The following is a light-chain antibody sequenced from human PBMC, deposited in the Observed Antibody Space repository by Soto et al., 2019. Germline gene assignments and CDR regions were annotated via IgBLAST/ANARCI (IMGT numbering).Light chain of an antibody. Sequence: QSVLTQPPSASGTPGQRVTISCSGSNSNIGTNAVNWYQQIPGTAPKLLIYNNNQRPSGAPDRFSGSKSGTSASLAISGLQSEDEADYPCATWDDTLRTWVFGGGTKVTVL. CDR1: NSNIGTNA. V-gene: IGLV1-44*01. CDR2: NNN. J-gene: IGLJ3*02. CDR3: ATWDDTLRTWV.